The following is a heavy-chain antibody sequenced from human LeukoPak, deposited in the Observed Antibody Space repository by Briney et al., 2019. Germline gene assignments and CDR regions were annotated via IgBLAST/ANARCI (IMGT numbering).Heavy chain of an antibody. Sequence: GESLKISCKGSGYIFARSWIGWVRQMPGKGLEWMGVIYPDDSDTRYSPSFQGQVTISADKSIDTAYLHWSSLKASDTAIYYCARQAYGYDTSRSLTGYYFDYWGQGTLVAVSS. CDR1: GYIFARSW. D-gene: IGHD3-22*01. CDR3: ARQAYGYDTSRSLTGYYFDY. J-gene: IGHJ4*02. CDR2: IYPDDSDT. V-gene: IGHV5-51*01.